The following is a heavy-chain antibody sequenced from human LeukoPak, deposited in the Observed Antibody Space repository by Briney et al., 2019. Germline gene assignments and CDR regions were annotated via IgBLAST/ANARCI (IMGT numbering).Heavy chain of an antibody. CDR1: GFTFSNSW. V-gene: IGHV3-7*04. Sequence: GGSLRLSCAASGFTFSNSWMNWVRQAPGKGLEWVANIKRDGSEKYYVDSVKGRFTISRDNAKNSLYLQMNSLRAEDTAVYYCARGFPIDYWGQETLVTVSS. CDR3: ARGFPIDY. J-gene: IGHJ4*02. CDR2: IKRDGSEK.